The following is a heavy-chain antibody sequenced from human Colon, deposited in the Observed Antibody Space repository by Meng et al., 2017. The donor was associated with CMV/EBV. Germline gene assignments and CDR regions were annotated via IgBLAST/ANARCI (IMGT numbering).Heavy chain of an antibody. V-gene: IGHV1-8*02. CDR2: MNPNSGNT. D-gene: IGHD6-13*01. CDR3: AKAPGYSSSPGYYYGMDV. Sequence: ASVKVSCKASGYTFTSYDINWVRQATGQGLEWMGWMNPNSGNTGYAQKFQGRFTISRDNAKNSLYLQMNSLRAEDTALYYCAKAPGYSSSPGYYYGMDVWGQGTTVTVSS. J-gene: IGHJ6*02. CDR1: GYTFTSYD.